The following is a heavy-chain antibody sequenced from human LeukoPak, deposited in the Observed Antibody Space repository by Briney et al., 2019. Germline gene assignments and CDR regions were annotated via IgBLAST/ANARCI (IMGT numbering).Heavy chain of an antibody. CDR2: MRSKANSYAT. J-gene: IGHJ4*02. V-gene: IGHV3-73*01. D-gene: IGHD6-13*01. Sequence: TGGSLRLSCAASGFTFSGSIIHWVRQASGKGLEWVGRMRSKANSYATAYAASVKGRFTISRDDSKNTAYLQMNSLKTEDTAVYYCTRLGEYTSSWDDYWGQGTLVTVSS. CDR3: TRLGEYTSSWDDY. CDR1: GFTFSGSI.